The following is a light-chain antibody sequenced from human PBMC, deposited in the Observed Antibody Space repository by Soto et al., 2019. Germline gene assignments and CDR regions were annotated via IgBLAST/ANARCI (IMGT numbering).Light chain of an antibody. CDR3: QQYGSSPRT. CDR1: QTVDRNY. CDR2: GIS. Sequence: EIVLTQSPGILSLSPGEGATLSCRASQTVDRNYFAWYQQKPGQAPRLLIYGISSRATGIPDRFRGSGSGTDFTLTISRLEPEDFAVYYCQQYGSSPRTFGQGTKVDSK. J-gene: IGKJ1*01. V-gene: IGKV3-20*01.